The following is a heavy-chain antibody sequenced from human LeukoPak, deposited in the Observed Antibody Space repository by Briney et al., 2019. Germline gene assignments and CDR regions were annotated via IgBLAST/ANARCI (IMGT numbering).Heavy chain of an antibody. V-gene: IGHV5-51*01. J-gene: IGHJ6*02. CDR1: GYTFSSYW. CDR2: IHPGDSDT. CDR3: ARHHAYYGMDV. Sequence: GESLKISCKGSGYTFSSYWIGWVRQMPGKGLEWMGIIHPGDSDTRYSPSLQGQLTISADKSLSTAYLQWSSLKASDTAMYYCARHHAYYGMDVWGQGTTVTVSS.